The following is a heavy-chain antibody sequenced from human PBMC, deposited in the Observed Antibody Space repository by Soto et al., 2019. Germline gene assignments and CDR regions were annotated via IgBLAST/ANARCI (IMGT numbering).Heavy chain of an antibody. CDR1: GFAFSSYG. J-gene: IGHJ3*01. Sequence: EVQLVESGGGLVQPGGSLRLSCAASGFAFSSYGMSWVRQAPGKGLEWVASIKQDGSEKYYMESLKGRFTISRDSAKNSLYLKMNGLRAEDTAGYYCARVGILAVYDAFDLWGQGTMVTVSS. D-gene: IGHD1-20*01. CDR3: ARVGILAVYDAFDL. CDR2: IKQDGSEK. V-gene: IGHV3-7*01.